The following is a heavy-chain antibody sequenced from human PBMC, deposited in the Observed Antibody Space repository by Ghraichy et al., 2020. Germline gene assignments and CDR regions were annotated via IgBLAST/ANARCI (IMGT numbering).Heavy chain of an antibody. J-gene: IGHJ2*01. V-gene: IGHV3-9*03. D-gene: IGHD5-18*01. CDR3: AKVRLWLRDFDL. CDR1: GFTFDDYA. Sequence: LSLTCAASGFTFDDYAMHWVRQAPGKGLEWVSGISWNSGSIGYADSVKGRFTISRDNAKNSLYLQMNSLRAEDMALYYCAKVRLWLRDFDLWGRGTLVTVYS. CDR2: ISWNSGSI.